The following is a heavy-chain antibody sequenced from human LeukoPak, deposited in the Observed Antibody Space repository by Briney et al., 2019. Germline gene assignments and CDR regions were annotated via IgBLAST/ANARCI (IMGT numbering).Heavy chain of an antibody. J-gene: IGHJ4*02. V-gene: IGHV1-46*01. CDR2: INPSGGST. CDR1: GYTFTSYY. D-gene: IGHD2-15*01. Sequence: ASVKVSCKASGYTFTSYYMHWVRQAPGQGLEWMGIINPSGGSTSYAQKFQGRVTMTRDTSTSTVYTELSSLRSEDTAVYYCARQSYGGTNAHYFDYWGQGTLVTVSS. CDR3: ARQSYGGTNAHYFDY.